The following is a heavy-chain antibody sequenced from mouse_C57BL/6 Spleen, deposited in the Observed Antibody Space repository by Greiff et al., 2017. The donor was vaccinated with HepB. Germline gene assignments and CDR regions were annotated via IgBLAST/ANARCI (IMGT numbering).Heavy chain of an antibody. J-gene: IGHJ1*03. Sequence: QVQLQQPGAELVMPGASVKLSCKASGYTFTSYWMHWVKQRPGQGLEWIGEIDPSDSYTNYNQKFKGKSTLTVDKSSSTAYMQLISLTSEDSAVYYCARRASYYGSSYWYFDVWGTGTTVTVSS. CDR2: IDPSDSYT. D-gene: IGHD1-1*01. V-gene: IGHV1-69*01. CDR3: ARRASYYGSSYWYFDV. CDR1: GYTFTSYW.